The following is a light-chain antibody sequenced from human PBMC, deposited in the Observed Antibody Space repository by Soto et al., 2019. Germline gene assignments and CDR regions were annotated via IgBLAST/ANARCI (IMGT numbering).Light chain of an antibody. Sequence: EIVLTQSPGTLSLSPGERATLSCRASQSVSSSYLAWYQQKPGQAPRLLIYGASSRATGIPDRFSVSGSGTDFTLTISRLEPEDFVVYYCQHYGSSLWTFGQRTKVEIK. J-gene: IGKJ1*01. CDR3: QHYGSSLWT. CDR1: QSVSSSY. V-gene: IGKV3-20*01. CDR2: GAS.